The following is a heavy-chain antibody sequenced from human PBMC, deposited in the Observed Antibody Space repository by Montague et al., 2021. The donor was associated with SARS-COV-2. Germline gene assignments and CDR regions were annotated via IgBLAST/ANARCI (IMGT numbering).Heavy chain of an antibody. J-gene: IGHJ6*02. Sequence: SETLSLTCAVYGGSFSGYYWNWICQPPGKGLEWIGEINHSGSTNYNPSLKSRVTISVDTSKNQFSLKLSSVTAADTAVYYCARGMRRPYYYYYGMDVWGQGTTVTVSS. V-gene: IGHV4-34*01. CDR3: ARGMRRPYYYYYGMDV. CDR1: GGSFSGYY. CDR2: INHSGST.